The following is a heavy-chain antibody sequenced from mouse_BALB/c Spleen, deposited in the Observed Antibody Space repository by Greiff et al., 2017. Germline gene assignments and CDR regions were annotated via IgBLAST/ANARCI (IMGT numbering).Heavy chain of an antibody. D-gene: IGHD2-14*01. CDR1: GYTFTNYW. J-gene: IGHJ1*01. V-gene: IGHV1-63*02. CDR2: IYPGGGYT. CDR3: ARRDYRYLYWYFDV. Sequence: QVQLKQSGAELVRPGTSVKISCKASGYTFTNYWLGWVKQRPGHGLEWIGDIYPGGGYTNYNEKFKGKATLTADTSSSTAYMQLSSLTSEDSAVYFCARRDYRYLYWYFDVWGAGTTVTVSS.